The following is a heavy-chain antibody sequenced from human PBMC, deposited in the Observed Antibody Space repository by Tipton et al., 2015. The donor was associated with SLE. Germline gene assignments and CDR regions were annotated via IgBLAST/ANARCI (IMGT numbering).Heavy chain of an antibody. J-gene: IGHJ4*02. CDR3: ANTEYVFFNGDF. V-gene: IGHV4-59*01. Sequence: TLSLTCTVSGGSISSYYWSWIRQPPGKGLEWIVYLYYSGSTNYNPSLKSRVTISVDTSKKQFSLNLRFVTAADTAVYYCANTEYVFFNGDFWGQGKPVTVSS. D-gene: IGHD2/OR15-2a*01. CDR1: GGSISSYY. CDR2: LYYSGST.